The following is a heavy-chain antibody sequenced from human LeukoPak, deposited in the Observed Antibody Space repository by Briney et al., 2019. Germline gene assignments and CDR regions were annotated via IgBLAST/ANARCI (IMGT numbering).Heavy chain of an antibody. J-gene: IGHJ5*02. CDR1: GGTFTSYA. CDR3: ARDPLDFWSGYYIGWFDP. Sequence: SVKVSCKASGGTFTSYAISWVRQAPGQGLEWMGGIIPIFGTANYAQKFQGRVTITTDESTSTAYMELSSLRSEDTAVYYCARDPLDFWSGYYIGWFDPWGQGTLVTVSS. V-gene: IGHV1-69*05. D-gene: IGHD3-3*01. CDR2: IIPIFGTA.